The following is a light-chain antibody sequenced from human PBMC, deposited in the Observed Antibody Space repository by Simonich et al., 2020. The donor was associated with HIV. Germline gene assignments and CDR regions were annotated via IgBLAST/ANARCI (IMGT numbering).Light chain of an antibody. Sequence: DIQMTQSPSSLSASVGDRVTITCRASQGVSNSLAWYQQKPGKAPKLLLYAASRLESGVPSRFSGSGSGTDYTLTISSLQAEDVAVYYCQQYYDTPITFGQGTRLEIK. CDR3: QQYYDTPIT. J-gene: IGKJ5*01. CDR1: QGVSNS. CDR2: AAS. V-gene: IGKV1-NL1*01.